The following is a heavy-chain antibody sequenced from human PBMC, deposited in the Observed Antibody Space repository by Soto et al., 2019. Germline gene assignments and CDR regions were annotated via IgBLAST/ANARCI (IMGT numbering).Heavy chain of an antibody. V-gene: IGHV3-33*01. D-gene: IGHD6-13*01. CDR2: IRYDGSNK. CDR3: ARGRGYSSSWSIYYFDF. Sequence: GGSLRLSCGASGFTFSSHGMHWVRQAPGKGLEWVAVIRYDGSNKYYADSVKGRFTISRDNSKNTLYLQMNSLRAEDTAVYYCARGRGYSSSWSIYYFDFWGQGNQVTVS. J-gene: IGHJ4*02. CDR1: GFTFSSHG.